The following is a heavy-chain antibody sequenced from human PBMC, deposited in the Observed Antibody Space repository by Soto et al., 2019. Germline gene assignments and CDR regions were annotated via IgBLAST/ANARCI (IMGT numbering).Heavy chain of an antibody. CDR1: GGTFSSYA. V-gene: IGHV1-69*13. CDR3: ARPNYDYVWGSYRLAYFPY. Sequence: ASVKVSCKASGGTFSSYAISWVRQAPGQGLEWMGGIIPIFGTANYAQKFQGRVTITADESTSTAYMELSSLRSEDTAVYYCARPNYDYVWGSYRLAYFPYWGQGTLVTVSS. J-gene: IGHJ1*01. CDR2: IIPIFGTA. D-gene: IGHD3-16*01.